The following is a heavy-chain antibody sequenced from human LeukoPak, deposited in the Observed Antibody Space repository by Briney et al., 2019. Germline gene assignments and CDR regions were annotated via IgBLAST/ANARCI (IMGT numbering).Heavy chain of an antibody. CDR2: IKPSSDDM. CDR3: VRDTLPFDY. V-gene: IGHV3-21*01. J-gene: IGHJ4*02. Sequence: GGSLRLSCAASGFTFSTYRMNWVRQAPGKGLEWVSSIKPSSDDMYYADSVKGRFTISRDNAKNSVYLQMNSLRAEDTAVYYCVRDTLPFDYWGQGTLVTVSS. CDR1: GFTFSTYR. D-gene: IGHD2-2*01.